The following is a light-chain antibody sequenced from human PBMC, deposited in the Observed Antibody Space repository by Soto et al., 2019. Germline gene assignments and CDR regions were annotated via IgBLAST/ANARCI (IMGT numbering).Light chain of an antibody. J-gene: IGKJ4*01. V-gene: IGKV3-20*01. Sequence: EIVLTQSPGTLSLSPGERATLSCRASQSVSSSYLAWYQQKPGQAPRLLIYGASSRATGIPDRFSGSGSGTDFTLTISSLEPEDFAVYYCQQYGSSLPLTFGGGTKVDIK. CDR2: GAS. CDR1: QSVSSSY. CDR3: QQYGSSLPLT.